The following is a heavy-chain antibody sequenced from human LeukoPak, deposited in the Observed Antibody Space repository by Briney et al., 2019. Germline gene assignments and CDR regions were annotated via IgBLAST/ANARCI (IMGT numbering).Heavy chain of an antibody. V-gene: IGHV4-59*12. Sequence: PSETLSLTCTVSGGSISSYYWSWIRQPPGKGLEWIGYIYYSGSTNYNPSLKSRVTMSVDTSKNQFSLKLSSVTAADTAVYYCARDRSVPAAFMDVWGKGTTVTVSS. D-gene: IGHD2-2*01. CDR3: ARDRSVPAAFMDV. CDR1: GGSISSYY. J-gene: IGHJ6*03. CDR2: IYYSGST.